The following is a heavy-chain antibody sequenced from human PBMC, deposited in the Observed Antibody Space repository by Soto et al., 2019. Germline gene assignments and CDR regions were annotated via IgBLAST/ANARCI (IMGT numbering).Heavy chain of an antibody. D-gene: IGHD5-18*01. J-gene: IGHJ4*02. Sequence: QLQLVESGGGVVQPGRSLRLSCAASGFTFSTYGMHWVRQAPGKGLEWVAVIYSDGSNKYSADSVKGRFTISRDNSKNTLYLQMNSLRAEDTAVYDCARGYSFGYGEYFDYWGQGTLVTVSS. CDR1: GFTFSTYG. CDR3: ARGYSFGYGEYFDY. CDR2: IYSDGSNK. V-gene: IGHV3-33*01.